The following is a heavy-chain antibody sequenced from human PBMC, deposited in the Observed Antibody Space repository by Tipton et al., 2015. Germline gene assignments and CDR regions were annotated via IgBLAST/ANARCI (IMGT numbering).Heavy chain of an antibody. CDR2: TNKDGSEK. V-gene: IGHV3-7*01. J-gene: IGHJ4*02. CDR3: ARDAPGTTFDY. Sequence: GSLRLSCAASGFAFSSYWMSWVRQAPGKGLEWVGQTNKDGSEKYFVDSVRGRSTISRDNAKNSLYLEMNSLRAEDTAVYYCARDAPGTTFDYWGQGTLVTVSS. D-gene: IGHD6-13*01. CDR1: GFAFSSYW.